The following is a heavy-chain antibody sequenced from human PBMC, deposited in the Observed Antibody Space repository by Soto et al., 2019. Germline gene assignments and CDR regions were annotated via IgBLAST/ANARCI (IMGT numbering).Heavy chain of an antibody. V-gene: IGHV4-39*01. CDR1: GGSISGGENY. CDR3: VPRSGETDRSCYHHKRHFAV. D-gene: IGHD3-22*01. Sequence: QLQLQESGPGVVKPSETLSLSCTVSGGSISGGENYWGWIRQPPGKGLEWIGSIHYSGSAYYNPFLRGRNTMSPRSAKHPFSPKVAICTVAGTAVFYLVPRSGETDRSCYHHKRHFAVWGRGTLGNVPS. J-gene: IGHJ2*01. CDR2: IHYSGSA.